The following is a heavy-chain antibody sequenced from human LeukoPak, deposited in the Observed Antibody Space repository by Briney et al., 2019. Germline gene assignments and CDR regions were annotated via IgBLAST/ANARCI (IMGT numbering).Heavy chain of an antibody. CDR3: ASGIGGSSSWSKYYFDY. Sequence: APVKVSCKASGYTFTGYYMHWVRQAPGQGLEWMGWINPNSGGTNYAQKFQGWVTMTRDTSISTAYMELSRLRSDDTAVYYCASGIGGSSSWSKYYFDYWGQGTLVTVSS. J-gene: IGHJ4*02. D-gene: IGHD6-13*01. CDR1: GYTFTGYY. CDR2: INPNSGGT. V-gene: IGHV1-2*04.